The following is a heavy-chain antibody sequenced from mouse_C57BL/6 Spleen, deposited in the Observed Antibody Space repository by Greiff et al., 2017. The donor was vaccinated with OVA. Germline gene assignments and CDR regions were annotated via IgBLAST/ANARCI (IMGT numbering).Heavy chain of an antibody. Sequence: EVMLVESGGGLVKPGGSLKLSCAASGFTFSSYAMSWVRQTPEKRLEWVATISDGGSYTYYPDNVKGRFTISRDNAKNNLYLQMSHLKSEDTAMYYCARDLTTNYFDHWGQGTTLTVSS. CDR3: ARDLTTNYFDH. J-gene: IGHJ2*01. V-gene: IGHV5-4*01. D-gene: IGHD2-12*01. CDR2: ISDGGSYT. CDR1: GFTFSSYA.